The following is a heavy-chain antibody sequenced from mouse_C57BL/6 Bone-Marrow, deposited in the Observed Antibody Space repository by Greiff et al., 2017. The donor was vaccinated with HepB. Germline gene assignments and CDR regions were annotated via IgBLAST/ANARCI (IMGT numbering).Heavy chain of an antibody. CDR3: ARDENYAMDY. CDR1: GFTFSDFY. CDR2: SRNKANDYTT. Sequence: DVKLVESGGGLVQSGRSLRLSCATSGFTFSDFYMEWVRQAPGKGLEWIAASRNKANDYTTEYSASVKGRFIVSRDTSQSILYLQMNALRAEDTAIYYCARDENYAMDYWGQGTSVTVSS. V-gene: IGHV7-1*01. J-gene: IGHJ4*01.